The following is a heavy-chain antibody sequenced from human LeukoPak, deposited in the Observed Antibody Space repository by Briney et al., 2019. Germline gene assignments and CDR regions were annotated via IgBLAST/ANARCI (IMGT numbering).Heavy chain of an antibody. CDR2: IYHSGST. CDR1: GGSISSSNW. V-gene: IGHV4-4*02. CDR3: ARDVRLPRRAFDI. Sequence: SETLSLTCAVSGGSISSSNWWNWVRQPPGKGLEWIGEIYHSGSTNYNPPLKSRVTISVGKSKNQFSLKLSSVTAADTAVYYCARDVRLPRRAFDIWGQGTMVTVSS. D-gene: IGHD5-18*01. J-gene: IGHJ3*02.